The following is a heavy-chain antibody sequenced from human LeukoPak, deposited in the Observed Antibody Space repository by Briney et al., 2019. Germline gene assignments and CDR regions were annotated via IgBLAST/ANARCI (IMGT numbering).Heavy chain of an antibody. CDR1: EYTFTIYD. Sequence: ASVKVSCEASEYTFTIYDINWVRQAPGQGLEYMGWMNPKTGGTVYAQKFQGRVTMTRDASIGTAYMELSSLKSEDTAVYYCARGAIFGATRGYGMDVWGQGTKVTVSS. CDR3: ARGAIFGATRGYGMDV. J-gene: IGHJ6*02. V-gene: IGHV1-8*01. D-gene: IGHD3-3*01. CDR2: MNPKTGGT.